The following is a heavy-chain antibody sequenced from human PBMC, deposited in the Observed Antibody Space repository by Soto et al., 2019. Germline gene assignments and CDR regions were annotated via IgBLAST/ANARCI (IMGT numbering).Heavy chain of an antibody. CDR1: GGTFSSYT. Sequence: QVQLVQSGAEVKKPGSSVKVSCKASGGTFSSYTISWVRQAPGQGLEWMGRIIPILGIANYAQKFQGRVTITADKSTSTAYMELSSLRSEDTAVYYCGRYTGADYGDYVDAFDIWGQGTMVTVSS. CDR3: GRYTGADYGDYVDAFDI. D-gene: IGHD4-17*01. J-gene: IGHJ3*02. CDR2: IIPILGIA. V-gene: IGHV1-69*02.